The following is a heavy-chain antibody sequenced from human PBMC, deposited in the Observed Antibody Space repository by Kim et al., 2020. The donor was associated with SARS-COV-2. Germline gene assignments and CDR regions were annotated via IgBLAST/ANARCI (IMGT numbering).Heavy chain of an antibody. D-gene: IGHD2-15*01. V-gene: IGHV1-46*01. CDR3: ARDLLGYCSGGSCRTPDYYYFLGMDV. CDR2: INPSGGST. Sequence: ASVKVSCKASGYTFTSYYMHWVRQAPGQGLEWMGIINPSGGSTSYAQKFQGRVTMTRDTSTSTVYMELSSLRSEDTAVYYCARDLLGYCSGGSCRTPDYYYFLGMDVWGQGTAVTVSS. J-gene: IGHJ6*02. CDR1: GYTFTSYY.